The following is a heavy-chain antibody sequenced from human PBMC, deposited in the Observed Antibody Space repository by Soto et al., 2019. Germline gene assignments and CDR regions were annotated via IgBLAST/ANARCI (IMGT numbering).Heavy chain of an antibody. CDR1: GFTFSSYA. Sequence: EVQLLESGGGLVQPGGSLRLSCAASGFTFSSYAMSWVRQAPGKGLEWVSAISGSGGSTYYADSVKGRFTISRDNSKNTLYLQMNSLRLEDTAVYHCAKDGDAAAAGYYFDYWGQGTLVTVSS. CDR3: AKDGDAAAAGYYFDY. CDR2: ISGSGGST. D-gene: IGHD6-13*01. J-gene: IGHJ4*02. V-gene: IGHV3-23*01.